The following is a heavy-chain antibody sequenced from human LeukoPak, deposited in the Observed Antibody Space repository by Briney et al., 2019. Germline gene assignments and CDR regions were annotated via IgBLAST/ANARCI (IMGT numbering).Heavy chain of an antibody. CDR2: ISGSGRST. CDR3: AKRSFGGIYSGYKSY. Sequence: PGGSLRLSCAASGFTFSSYALSWVRQAPGKGLEWVSAISGSGRSTYYADSVKGRFTISRDNSKNTLYLQMNSLRAEDTAVYYCAKRSFGGIYSGYKSYWGQGTLVTVSS. D-gene: IGHD5-12*01. J-gene: IGHJ4*02. CDR1: GFTFSSYA. V-gene: IGHV3-23*01.